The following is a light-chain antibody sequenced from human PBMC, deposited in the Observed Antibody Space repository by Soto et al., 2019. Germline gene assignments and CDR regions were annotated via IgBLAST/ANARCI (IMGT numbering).Light chain of an antibody. Sequence: EIVLTQSPDTLSLSPGERATLSCRASQTLTSGYLAWYQQKPGQAPRLLIYGVSTGATGITDRFSGSGSGTDFTLTISRLEPEDFAVYVCQVYGSSSKTFGQGTRVEFK. CDR3: QVYGSSSKT. CDR1: QTLTSGY. J-gene: IGKJ1*01. V-gene: IGKV3-20*01. CDR2: GVS.